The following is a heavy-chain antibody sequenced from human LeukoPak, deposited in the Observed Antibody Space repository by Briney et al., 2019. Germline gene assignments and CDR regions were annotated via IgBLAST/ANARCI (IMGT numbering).Heavy chain of an antibody. D-gene: IGHD7-27*01. CDR1: GYTFSIYA. J-gene: IGHJ4*02. CDR2: VGGSGGST. V-gene: IGHV3-23*01. Sequence: GGSLRLSCAAAGYTFSIYAMSWVRQAPGKGLEWVSAVGGSGGSTYYTDSVKGRFTISRDNSKNTLYLQMSSLTADDTAVYYCAKDRDLTGDRKPGYFDCWGRGTLVTVSS. CDR3: AKDRDLTGDRKPGYFDC.